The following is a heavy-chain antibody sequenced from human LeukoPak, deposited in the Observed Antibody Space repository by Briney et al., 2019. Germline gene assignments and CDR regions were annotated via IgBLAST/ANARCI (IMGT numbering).Heavy chain of an antibody. CDR2: VNPSHAYQ. D-gene: IGHD2/OR15-2a*01. J-gene: IGHJ4*02. CDR1: GFRFRAYT. V-gene: IGHV3-21*06. CDR3: ARDFTNIRGGGYFDN. Sequence: GGSLRLSCAASGFRFRAYTMNWVRQAPGKGLEWVSSVNPSHAYQFYADSVKGRFTISRDNVKNSLFLQMDSLRAEDTAVYHCARDFTNIRGGGYFDNWGQGTLVTVSS.